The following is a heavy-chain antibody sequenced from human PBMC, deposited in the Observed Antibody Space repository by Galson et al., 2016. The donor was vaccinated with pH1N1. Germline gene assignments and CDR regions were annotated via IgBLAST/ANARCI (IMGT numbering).Heavy chain of an antibody. CDR2: ISATSDYR. D-gene: IGHD6-13*01. Sequence: LRLSCAASGLALSGSDFTSHTMNWVRLAPGGGMEWVSSISATSDYRNYADSVQGRFIISRDNAKSSLYLHRNSLRDDDTAIYYCAREWDSRGRFDHWDQGTLGTVSP. CDR3: AREWDSRGRFDH. V-gene: IGHV3-21*04. CDR1: GLALSGSDFTSHT. J-gene: IGHJ4*02.